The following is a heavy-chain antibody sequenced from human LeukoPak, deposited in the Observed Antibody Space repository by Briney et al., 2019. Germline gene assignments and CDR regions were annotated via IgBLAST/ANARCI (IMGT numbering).Heavy chain of an antibody. V-gene: IGHV4-38-2*01. CDR1: GYSITSGYH. J-gene: IGHJ5*02. D-gene: IGHD2-15*01. CDR3: ARTRYCSGETCFSPDLLDT. CDR2: MFHAGNT. Sequence: PSETLSLTCAVSGYSITSGYHWGWVRQPPGKGLEWIGSMFHAGNTYYNPSLKSRVTMSIDTSMDHFSLNLISVTAADTAVYYCARTRYCSGETCFSPDLLDTWSRGTLVTVSS.